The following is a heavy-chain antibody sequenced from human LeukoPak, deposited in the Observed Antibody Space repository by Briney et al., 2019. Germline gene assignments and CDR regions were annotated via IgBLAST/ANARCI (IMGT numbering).Heavy chain of an antibody. CDR3: AKVRYYDSSGYYGPAGAFDI. CDR1: GFTFSSYW. J-gene: IGHJ3*02. D-gene: IGHD3-22*01. V-gene: IGHV3-23*01. Sequence: GGSLRLSCAASGFTFSSYWMHWVRQAPGKGLEWVSAISGSGGSTYYADSVKGRFTISRDNSKNTLYLQMNSLRAEDTAVYYCAKVRYYDSSGYYGPAGAFDIWGQGTMVTVSS. CDR2: ISGSGGST.